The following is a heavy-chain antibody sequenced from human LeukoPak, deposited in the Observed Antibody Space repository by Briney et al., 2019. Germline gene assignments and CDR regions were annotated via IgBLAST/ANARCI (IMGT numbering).Heavy chain of an antibody. CDR2: TSGSGGST. CDR1: GFTFSSYA. Sequence: GGSLRLSCAASGFTFSSYAMSWVRQAPGKGLEWVSATSGSGGSTYYADSVKGRFTISRDNSKNTLYLQMNSLRAEDTAVYYCAKRTDVYGDFGGDYWGQGTLVTVSS. V-gene: IGHV3-23*01. CDR3: AKRTDVYGDFGGDY. J-gene: IGHJ4*02. D-gene: IGHD4-17*01.